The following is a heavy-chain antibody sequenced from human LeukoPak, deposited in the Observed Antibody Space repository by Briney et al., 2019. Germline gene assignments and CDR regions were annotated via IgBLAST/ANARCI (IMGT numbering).Heavy chain of an antibody. J-gene: IGHJ6*02. CDR1: GYTFTSYA. D-gene: IGHD3-3*01. Sequence: ASVKVSCKASGYTFTSYAMHWVRQAPGQRLEWMGWINAGNGNTKYSQKFQGRVTITRDTSASTAYMELSSLRSEDTAVYYCARDGEFLEWLLPEYCYYYGMDVWGQGTTVTVSS. V-gene: IGHV1-3*01. CDR3: ARDGEFLEWLLPEYCYYYGMDV. CDR2: INAGNGNT.